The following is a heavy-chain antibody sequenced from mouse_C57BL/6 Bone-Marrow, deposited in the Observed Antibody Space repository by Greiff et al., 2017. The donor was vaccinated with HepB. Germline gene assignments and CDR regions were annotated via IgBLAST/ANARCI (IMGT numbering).Heavy chain of an antibody. CDR1: GYSFTSYY. Sequence: QVQLQQSGPELVKPGASVKISCKASGYSFTSYYIHWVKQRPGQGLEWIGWIYPGSGNTKYNEKFKGKATLTADTSSSTAYMQLSSLTSEDSAVYYCAREGGHYYGLWYFDVWGTGTTVTVSS. V-gene: IGHV1-66*01. D-gene: IGHD1-1*01. CDR2: IYPGSGNT. CDR3: AREGGHYYGLWYFDV. J-gene: IGHJ1*03.